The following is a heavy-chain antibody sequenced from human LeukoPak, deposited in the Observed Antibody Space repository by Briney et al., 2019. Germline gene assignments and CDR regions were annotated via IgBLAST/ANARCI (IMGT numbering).Heavy chain of an antibody. CDR3: ARTYYYDSSGYYYSY. J-gene: IGHJ4*02. CDR1: GYSFISYW. CDR2: IYPGDSDT. Sequence: GESLKISCKGSGYSFISYWIGWGRQMPGRGVEWMGIIYPGDSDTRYSPSFQGQVTISVDKSISTAHLQWSSLKASDTDMYYCARTYYYDSSGYYYSYWGQGTLVTVSS. V-gene: IGHV5-51*01. D-gene: IGHD3-22*01.